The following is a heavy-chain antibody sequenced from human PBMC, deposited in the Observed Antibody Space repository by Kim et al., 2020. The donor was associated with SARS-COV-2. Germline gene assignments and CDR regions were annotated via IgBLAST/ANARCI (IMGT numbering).Heavy chain of an antibody. CDR2: IKQDGSEK. CDR1: GFTFSLYW. CDR3: ARGGKAGSFDY. Sequence: GGSLRLSCAASGFTFSLYWMSWVRQAPGKGLEWVANIKQDGSEKYYVDSVKGRFTVSRDNVNNSLYLQMNYLGADDTAVYYCARGGKAGSFDYWGQGMLVTVSS. V-gene: IGHV3-7*03. J-gene: IGHJ4*02. D-gene: IGHD2-15*01.